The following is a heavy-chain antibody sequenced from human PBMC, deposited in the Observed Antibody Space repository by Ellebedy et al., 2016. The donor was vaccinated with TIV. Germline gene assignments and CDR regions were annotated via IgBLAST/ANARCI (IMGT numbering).Heavy chain of an antibody. J-gene: IGHJ4*02. CDR3: ARGDYDYVWGSYPSNY. CDR2: IIPIFGTA. V-gene: IGHV1-69*13. CDR1: GYTFTSYY. Sequence: AASVKVSCKASGYTFTSYYMHWVRQAPGQGLEWMGGIIPIFGTANYAQKFQGRVTITADESTSTAYMELSSLRSEDTAVYYCARGDYDYVWGSYPSNYWGQGTLVTVSS. D-gene: IGHD3-16*01.